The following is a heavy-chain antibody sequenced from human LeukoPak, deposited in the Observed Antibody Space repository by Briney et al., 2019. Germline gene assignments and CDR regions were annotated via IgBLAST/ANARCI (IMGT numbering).Heavy chain of an antibody. CDR3: ARDARYYDFWSGYWSYMDV. J-gene: IGHJ6*03. CDR2: INPNSGGT. V-gene: IGHV1-2*02. CDR1: GYTFTGYY. Sequence: ASVKVSCKASGYTFTGYYMHWVRQAPGQGLEWMGWINPNSGGTNYAQKFQGRVTMTRDTSISTAYMELSRLRSDDTAVYYCARDARYYDFWSGYWSYMDVWGKGTTVTVSS. D-gene: IGHD3-3*01.